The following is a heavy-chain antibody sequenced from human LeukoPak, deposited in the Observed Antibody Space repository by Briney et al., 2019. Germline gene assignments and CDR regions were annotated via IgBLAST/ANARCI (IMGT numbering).Heavy chain of an antibody. J-gene: IGHJ4*02. CDR2: IKQDGSET. CDR1: GFTFSSYW. CDR3: ARETYYGGISPNYFDY. D-gene: IGHD4-23*01. Sequence: GGSLRLSYAASGFTFSSYWMSWVRQAPGKGLEWVANIKQDGSETYYVDSVKGRFTISRDNAKNSLYLQMNSLRAEDTAVYYCARETYYGGISPNYFDYWGQCTLVTVSS. V-gene: IGHV3-7*01.